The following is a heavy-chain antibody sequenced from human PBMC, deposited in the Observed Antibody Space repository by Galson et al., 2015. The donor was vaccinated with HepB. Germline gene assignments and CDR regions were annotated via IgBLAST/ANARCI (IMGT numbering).Heavy chain of an antibody. J-gene: IGHJ4*02. CDR1: GFSFSDYG. CDR2: ISASTTYI. V-gene: IGHV3-21*06. D-gene: IGHD3-9*01. CDR3: ARGDHDFLTGFFSYYFDS. Sequence: SLRLSCAASGFSFSDYGMNWVRQTPGKGLEWVSSISASTTYIYYADAVQGRFTISRDNTKNSLFLQMNSLRAEDTAIYYCARGDHDFLTGFFSYYFDSWGRGTLVTVSS.